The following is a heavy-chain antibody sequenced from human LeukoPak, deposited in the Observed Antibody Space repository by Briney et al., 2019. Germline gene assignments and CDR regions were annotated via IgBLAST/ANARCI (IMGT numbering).Heavy chain of an antibody. CDR1: GFTFSSYE. CDR2: ISSSGSTI. J-gene: IGHJ6*02. CDR3: ARDTVILYGSSGYGGYYYGMDV. Sequence: GGSLRLSCAASGFTFSSYEMNWVRQAPGKGLEWVSYISSSGSTIYYADSVKGRFTISRDNAKNSLYLQMNSLRAEDTAVYYCARDTVILYGSSGYGGYYYGMDVWGQGTTVTVSS. D-gene: IGHD3-22*01. V-gene: IGHV3-48*03.